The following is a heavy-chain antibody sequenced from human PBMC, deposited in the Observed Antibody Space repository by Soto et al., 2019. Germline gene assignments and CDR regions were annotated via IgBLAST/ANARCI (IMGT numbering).Heavy chain of an antibody. Sequence: SQTLSLTCAISGDSVSSNSVAWNWIRQSPSRGLEWLGRTYYRSKWYNDYAVSVKSRITINPDTSKNQFSLQLNSVTPEDTAVYYCARVGRAAGYCSGGSCYDFAYWGQGTLVTVSS. J-gene: IGHJ4*02. CDR2: TYYRSKWYN. D-gene: IGHD2-15*01. CDR1: GDSVSSNSVA. V-gene: IGHV6-1*01. CDR3: ARVGRAAGYCSGGSCYDFAY.